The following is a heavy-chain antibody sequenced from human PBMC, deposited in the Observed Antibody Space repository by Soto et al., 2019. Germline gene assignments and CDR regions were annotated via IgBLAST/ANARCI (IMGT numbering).Heavy chain of an antibody. J-gene: IGHJ3*02. Sequence: PSETLSLTCTVSGGSISSSSYYWGWIRQPPGKGLEWIGSIYYSGSTYYNPSLKSRVTISVDTSKNQFSLKLSSVTAAYTSVYYCARRCQKCGDYAAFDIWGQGTMVTVSS. D-gene: IGHD4-17*01. CDR2: IYYSGST. CDR1: GGSISSSSYY. CDR3: ARRCQKCGDYAAFDI. V-gene: IGHV4-39*01.